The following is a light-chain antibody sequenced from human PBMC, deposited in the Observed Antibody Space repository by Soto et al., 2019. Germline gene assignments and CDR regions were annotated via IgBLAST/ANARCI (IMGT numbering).Light chain of an antibody. V-gene: IGKV2-30*02. CDR1: QSLVHSDGNTY. Sequence: EVAMTQSPLSLPVTLGPPASISCRSSQSLVHSDGNTYLNWFQQRPGQSPRRLIYKVSNRDSGVPDRFSGSGSGPEFTLKISRVEAEDVGVYYFMQGTHWPRTLGQGTKVEIK. J-gene: IGKJ1*01. CDR3: MQGTHWPRT. CDR2: KVS.